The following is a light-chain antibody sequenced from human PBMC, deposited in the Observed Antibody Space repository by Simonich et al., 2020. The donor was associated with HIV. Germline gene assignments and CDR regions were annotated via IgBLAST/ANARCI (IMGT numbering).Light chain of an antibody. Sequence: QSALTQPRSVSGSPGQSVTISCTGTSSDVGGYNYVSWYQQQPGKAPKLMIYDVRKRPSGVPDRFSGSKSGNTASLTISGLQAEDEADYYCCSYAGNYNWVFGGGTKLTVL. CDR1: SSDVGGYNY. V-gene: IGLV2-11*01. J-gene: IGLJ3*02. CDR2: DVR. CDR3: CSYAGNYNWV.